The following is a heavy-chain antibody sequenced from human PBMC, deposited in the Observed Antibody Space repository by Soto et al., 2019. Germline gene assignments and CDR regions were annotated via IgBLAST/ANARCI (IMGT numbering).Heavy chain of an antibody. CDR3: AKALYISSWFLDY. CDR1: GFTFSSSS. Sequence: PGGSLRLSCAVSGFTFSSSSMSWVRQAPGKGLEWVSSISDSGGTTYHGDSVKGRFTISRDNSKNTLYLQMNSLRAEDTAVYYCAKALYISSWFLDYWGQGTPVTVSS. CDR2: ISDSGGTT. J-gene: IGHJ4*02. D-gene: IGHD2-2*01. V-gene: IGHV3-23*01.